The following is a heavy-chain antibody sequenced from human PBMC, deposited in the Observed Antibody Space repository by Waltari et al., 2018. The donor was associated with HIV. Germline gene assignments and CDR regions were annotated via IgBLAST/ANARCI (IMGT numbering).Heavy chain of an antibody. D-gene: IGHD3-22*01. CDR3: ARQFYDSSGYTN. Sequence: SYWIGWVRQMPGKGLEWMGIIYPGDSDTRYSPSFQGQVTISADKSISTAYLQWSSLKASDTAMYYCARQFYDSSGYTNWGQGTLVTVSS. CDR2: IYPGDSDT. J-gene: IGHJ4*02. CDR1: SYW. V-gene: IGHV5-51*01.